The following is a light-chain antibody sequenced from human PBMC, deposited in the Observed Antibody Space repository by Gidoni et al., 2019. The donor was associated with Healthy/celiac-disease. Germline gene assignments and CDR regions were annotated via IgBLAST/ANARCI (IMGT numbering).Light chain of an antibody. Sequence: DIVMTQSPDSLAGSLGERATINCKSSQSVLYSSNNKNYLAWSQQKPGQPPKLLIYWASTREAGVPDRFSGSGSGTDFTLTISSLQAEDVAVYYCQQYYSTPYTFGQXTKLEIK. CDR2: WAS. V-gene: IGKV4-1*01. CDR1: QSVLYSSNNKNY. J-gene: IGKJ2*01. CDR3: QQYYSTPYT.